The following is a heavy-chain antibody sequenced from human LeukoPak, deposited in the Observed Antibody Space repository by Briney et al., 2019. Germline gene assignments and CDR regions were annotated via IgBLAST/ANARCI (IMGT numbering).Heavy chain of an antibody. V-gene: IGHV3-30*02. CDR3: AKDREDFWSGYSLLDY. CDR1: GFTFSSYG. D-gene: IGHD3-3*01. CDR2: IRYDGSNK. J-gene: IGHJ4*02. Sequence: SGGSLRLSCAASGFTFSSYGMHWVRQAPGKGMKWVAFIRYDGSNKYYADSVKGRFTISRDNSKNTLYLQMNSLRAEDTAVYYCAKDREDFWSGYSLLDYWGQGTLVTVSS.